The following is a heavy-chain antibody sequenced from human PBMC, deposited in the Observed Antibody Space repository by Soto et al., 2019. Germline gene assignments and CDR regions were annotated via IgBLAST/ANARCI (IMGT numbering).Heavy chain of an antibody. D-gene: IGHD6-19*01. CDR1: GFTFDDYA. CDR3: AKDNSSDWYYFDY. V-gene: IGHV3-9*01. Sequence: PGGSLRLSCAASGFTFDDYAMHWVRQAPGKGLEWVSGISWNSGSIGYADSVKGRFTISRDNAKNSLYLQMNSLRAEDTALYFCAKDNSSDWYYFDYWSQGTLVPVSS. J-gene: IGHJ4*01. CDR2: ISWNSGSI.